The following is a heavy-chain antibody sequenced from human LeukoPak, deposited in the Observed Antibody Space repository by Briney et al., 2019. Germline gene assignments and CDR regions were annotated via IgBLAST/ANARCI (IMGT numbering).Heavy chain of an antibody. V-gene: IGHV3-21*01. CDR1: GFTFSDYI. Sequence: GGSLRLSCAASGFTFSDYIMNWVRQAPGKGLEWVASISRNSTYIHYANSVKGRFTISRDNARNSLFLQMNSLRAEDTAIYYCARDEGYYFDSWGQGTQVTVSS. J-gene: IGHJ4*02. CDR2: ISRNSTYI. CDR3: ARDEGYYFDS.